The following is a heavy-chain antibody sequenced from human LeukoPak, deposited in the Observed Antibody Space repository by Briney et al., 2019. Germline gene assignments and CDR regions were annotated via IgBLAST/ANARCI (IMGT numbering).Heavy chain of an antibody. CDR3: VRVGTRGAFDI. J-gene: IGHJ3*02. CDR2: ISSSSSYI. Sequence: GGSLRLSCAASGFTFSSYSMNWVRQAPGKGLEWVSSISSSSSYIYYADSVKGRFTISRDNAKNSLYLQMNSLRAEDTAVYYCVRVGTRGAFDIWGQGTMVTVSS. D-gene: IGHD1-26*01. CDR1: GFTFSSYS. V-gene: IGHV3-21*01.